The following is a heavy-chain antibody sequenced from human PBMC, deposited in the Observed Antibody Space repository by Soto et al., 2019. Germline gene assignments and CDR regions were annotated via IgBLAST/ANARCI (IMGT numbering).Heavy chain of an antibody. J-gene: IGHJ2*01. V-gene: IGHV4-4*02. Sequence: QVQLQESGPGLVKPSETLSLTCVVSTDSMNTNNNWWNWVRQPPGKGLEWIGEISRDGDARYNPSLKSRVTMSVDQSKGQFSLTLISVTAADTAVYYCAGDTKAPTKQWYFDLWGRGTLVLVSS. D-gene: IGHD1-1*01. CDR1: TDSMNTNNNW. CDR2: ISRDGDA. CDR3: AGDTKAPTKQWYFDL.